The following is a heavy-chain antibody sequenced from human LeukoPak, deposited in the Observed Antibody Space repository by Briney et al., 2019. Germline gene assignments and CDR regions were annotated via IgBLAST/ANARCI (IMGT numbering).Heavy chain of an antibody. Sequence: ASVKVSCKASGYTFTSYALNWVRQAPGQGLEWMGWISAYNGNTNYAQKLQGRVTMTTDTSTSTAYMELRSLRSDDTAVYYCARESPYCSSTSCSKGGMDVWGQGTTVTVSS. CDR1: GYTFTSYA. CDR3: ARESPYCSSTSCSKGGMDV. CDR2: ISAYNGNT. V-gene: IGHV1-18*01. D-gene: IGHD2-2*01. J-gene: IGHJ6*02.